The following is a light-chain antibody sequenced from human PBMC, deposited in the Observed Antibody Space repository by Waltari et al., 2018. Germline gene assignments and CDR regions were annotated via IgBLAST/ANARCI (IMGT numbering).Light chain of an antibody. Sequence: TCRARQSISSYLNWYQQKPGKVPKRLIYAASTLQSGVPSRFSGSGSGTDFTLTISSPQPEDFATYYCQQTYSTPFTFGPGTKVDIK. V-gene: IGKV1-39*01. CDR2: AAS. CDR3: QQTYSTPFT. CDR1: QSISSY. J-gene: IGKJ3*01.